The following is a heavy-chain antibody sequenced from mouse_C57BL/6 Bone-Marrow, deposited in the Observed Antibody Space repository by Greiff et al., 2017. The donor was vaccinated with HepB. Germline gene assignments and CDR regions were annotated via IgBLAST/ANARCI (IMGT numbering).Heavy chain of an antibody. CDR2: ISSGGSYT. CDR3: ARHSSGKRGFAY. CDR1: GFPFGSYG. D-gene: IGHD1-3*01. V-gene: IGHV5-6*01. Sequence: EVMLVESGGDLVKPGGSLKLSCAASGFPFGSYGLSWVRQTQDKGLEWVATISSGGSYTYYPDSVKGRFTISRDNAKNTLYLQMSSLKSEDTAMYYCARHSSGKRGFAYWGQGTLVTVSA. J-gene: IGHJ3*01.